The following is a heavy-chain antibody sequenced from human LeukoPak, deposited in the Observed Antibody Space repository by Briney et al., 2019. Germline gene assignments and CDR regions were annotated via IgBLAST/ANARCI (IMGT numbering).Heavy chain of an antibody. CDR3: AKGAGGFSYYNWFDP. D-gene: IGHD5-18*01. CDR1: GGSFSGYY. CDR2: IYYSGTT. J-gene: IGHJ5*02. Sequence: PSETLSLTCAVYGGSFSGYYWSWIRQPPGKGLEWIGSIYYSGTTHYSPSLESRVTISVDTSKNQFSLKLASVTAADTAIYYCAKGAGGFSYYNWFDPWGQGTLVTVSS. V-gene: IGHV4-34*01.